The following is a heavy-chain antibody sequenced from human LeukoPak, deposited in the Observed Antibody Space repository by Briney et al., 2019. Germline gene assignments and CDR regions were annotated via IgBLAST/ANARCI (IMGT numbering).Heavy chain of an antibody. V-gene: IGHV4-61*02. D-gene: IGHD3-10*01. CDR2: IYTSGST. CDR1: GGSISSGSYY. Sequence: PSQTLSLTCTVSGGSISSGSYYWSWIRQPAGKGLEWIGRIYTSGSTNYNPSLKSRVTISVDTSKNQFSLKLNSVTAADTAVYYCARHGPGEHHYFDRWGQGTLVTVST. J-gene: IGHJ4*02. CDR3: ARHGPGEHHYFDR.